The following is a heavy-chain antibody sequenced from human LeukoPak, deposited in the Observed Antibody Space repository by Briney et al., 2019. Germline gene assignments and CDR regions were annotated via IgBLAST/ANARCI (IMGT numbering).Heavy chain of an antibody. V-gene: IGHV3-21*01. CDR3: ARDMTVNAFDI. CDR2: ISSSSSYI. Sequence: GGSLRLSCAASGFTFSSYSMNWVRQAPGKGLEWVSSISSSSSYIYYADSVKGRFTISRDNAKNSLYLQMNSLRAEDTAVYYCARDMTVNAFDIWGQGTMVTVSS. J-gene: IGHJ3*02. D-gene: IGHD3-16*01. CDR1: GFTFSSYS.